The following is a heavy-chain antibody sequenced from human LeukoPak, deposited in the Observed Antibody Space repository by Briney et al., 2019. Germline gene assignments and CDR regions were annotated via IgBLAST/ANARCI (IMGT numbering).Heavy chain of an antibody. CDR2: ISDTGKT. Sequence: SETLSLTCSVSGASLSSYYWDWLRQSPGKRLEWIGYISDTGKTDANPSLKSRVSISLDTSKKQFSLKLSSVTAADTAVYYCARAAAGLYYFDYWGQGTLVTVSS. V-gene: IGHV4-59*01. D-gene: IGHD6-13*01. J-gene: IGHJ4*02. CDR3: ARAAAGLYYFDY. CDR1: GASLSSYY.